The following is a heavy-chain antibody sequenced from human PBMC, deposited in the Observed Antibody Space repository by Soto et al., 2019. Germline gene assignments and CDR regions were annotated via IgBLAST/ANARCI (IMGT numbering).Heavy chain of an antibody. J-gene: IGHJ5*02. Sequence: SQTLSLTCAVSGDSVSINSAAWNLIRQSPSRGLEWLGRTYYRSKWYNDYAVSVKSRITVNPDTSKNQFSLQLNSVTPEDTAVYYCVRTPASGTLDPWGQGSPVTVSS. D-gene: IGHD6-13*01. CDR3: VRTPASGTLDP. CDR1: GDSVSINSAA. CDR2: TYYRSKWYN. V-gene: IGHV6-1*01.